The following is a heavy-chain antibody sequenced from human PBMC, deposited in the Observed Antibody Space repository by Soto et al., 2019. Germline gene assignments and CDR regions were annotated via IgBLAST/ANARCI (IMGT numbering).Heavy chain of an antibody. CDR2: IYYSGST. CDR3: ARRYGVYFDY. J-gene: IGHJ4*02. V-gene: IGHV4-59*08. Sequence: SETLSLTCTVSGGSISSYYWSWIRQPPGKGLEWIGYIYYSGSTNYNPSLKSRVTTSVDTSKNQFSLKLSSVTAADTAVYYCARRYGVYFDYWGQGTLVTVSS. D-gene: IGHD4-17*01. CDR1: GGSISSYY.